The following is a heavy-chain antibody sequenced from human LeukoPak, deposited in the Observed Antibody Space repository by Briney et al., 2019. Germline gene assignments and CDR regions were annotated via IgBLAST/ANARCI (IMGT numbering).Heavy chain of an antibody. V-gene: IGHV3-23*01. D-gene: IGHD6-13*01. CDR2: IMSGGTT. CDR1: GFTFSNYA. CDR3: AKDLPYSGWAFEI. J-gene: IGHJ3*02. Sequence: PGGSLRLSYAAFGFTFSNYAMSWVRQAPGKGLEWVALIMSGGTTYYADSVKGRFTISRDKSKDTLHLQMNSLRAEDTAVYYCAKDLPYSGWAFEIWGLGTMVTVSS.